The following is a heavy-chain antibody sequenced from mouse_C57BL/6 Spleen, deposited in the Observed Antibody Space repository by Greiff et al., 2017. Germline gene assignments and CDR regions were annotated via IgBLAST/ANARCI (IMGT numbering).Heavy chain of an antibody. Sequence: DVQLVESGGGLVQSGRSLRLSCATSGFTFSDFYMEWVRQAPGKGLEWIAASRNKANDYTTEYSASVKGRFIVSRDTSQSILYLQMNALRAEDTAIYYCARDGYYWYVDVWGTGTTVTVSS. V-gene: IGHV7-1*01. CDR2: SRNKANDYTT. CDR3: ARDGYYWYVDV. J-gene: IGHJ1*03. CDR1: GFTFSDFY.